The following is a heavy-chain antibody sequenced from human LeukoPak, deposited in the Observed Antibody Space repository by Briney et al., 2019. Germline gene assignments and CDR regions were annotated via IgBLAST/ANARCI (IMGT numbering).Heavy chain of an antibody. CDR2: ISAYNGNT. CDR3: ARENSGSYYGDAFDI. V-gene: IGHV1-18*04. J-gene: IGHJ3*02. Sequence: GESLKISCKGSGYSFTSYWIGWVRQAPGQGLEWMGWISAYNGNTNYAQKLQGRDTMTTDTSTSTAYMELRSLRSDDTAVYYCARENSGSYYGDAFDIWGQGTMVTVSS. CDR1: GYSFTSYW. D-gene: IGHD1-26*01.